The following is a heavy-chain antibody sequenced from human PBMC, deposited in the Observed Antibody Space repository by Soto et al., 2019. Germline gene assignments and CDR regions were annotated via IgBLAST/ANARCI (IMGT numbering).Heavy chain of an antibody. CDR1: GYTFTGYY. CDR2: INPNSGGT. Sequence: GASVKFSCKASGYTFTGYYMHWVRQAPGQGLEWMGWINPNSGGTNYAQKFQGWVTMTRDTSISTAYMELSRLRSDDTAVYYCARGSTGTTGDYFQHWGQGTLVTVSS. CDR3: ARGSTGTTGDYFQH. V-gene: IGHV1-2*04. D-gene: IGHD1-7*01. J-gene: IGHJ1*01.